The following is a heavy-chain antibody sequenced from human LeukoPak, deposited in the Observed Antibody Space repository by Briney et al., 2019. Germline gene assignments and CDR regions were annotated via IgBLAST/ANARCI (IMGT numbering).Heavy chain of an antibody. Sequence: SETLSLTCTVSGDSMNSSSFYWGWIRQPPGKGLEWIGTIYHGGSTVSYTGRTYYKSSLKSRVTISVDTSKNQFSLKLSSVTAADTAVYYCARDRATIFGVVIIRAVDYWGQGTLVTVSS. CDR3: ARDRATIFGVVIIRAVDY. J-gene: IGHJ4*02. D-gene: IGHD3-3*01. V-gene: IGHV4-39*07. CDR1: GDSMNSSSFY. CDR2: IYHGGST.